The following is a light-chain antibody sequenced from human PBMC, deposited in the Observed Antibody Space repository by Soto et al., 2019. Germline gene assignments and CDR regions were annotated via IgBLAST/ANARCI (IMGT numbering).Light chain of an antibody. CDR3: QEYTNRQPCT. J-gene: IGKJ1*01. Sequence: EIVMTQSPATLSGSPGERATLSCRASQSVSTYLAWYQQKPGQAPRLLIYGASTSATGIPARFSGRGSVTEFTLTISSLQSDDFAVYDCQEYTNRQPCTFGQGAKV. CDR1: QSVSTY. CDR2: GAS. V-gene: IGKV3-15*01.